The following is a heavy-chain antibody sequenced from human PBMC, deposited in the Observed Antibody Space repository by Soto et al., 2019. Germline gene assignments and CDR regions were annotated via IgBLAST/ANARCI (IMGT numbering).Heavy chain of an antibody. CDR2: IIPIFGSA. Sequence: QVQLVQSGAEVKKPGSSVKVSCKAPGGTLSSYAINWVRQAPGQGLEWMGGIIPIFGSANYARKFQGRVTISADESTRTAYMEVSTLRSEDTAVYYCAGTIEITYFHGMDVWGQGTTVTVS. D-gene: IGHD1-20*01. J-gene: IGHJ6*02. CDR3: AGTIEITYFHGMDV. V-gene: IGHV1-69*01. CDR1: GGTLSSYA.